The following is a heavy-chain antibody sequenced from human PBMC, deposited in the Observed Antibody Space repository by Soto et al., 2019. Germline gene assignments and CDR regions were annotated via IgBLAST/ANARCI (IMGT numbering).Heavy chain of an antibody. CDR1: GFTFSSYA. V-gene: IGHV3-23*01. CDR2: ISGSGGST. J-gene: IGHJ4*02. D-gene: IGHD3-10*01. Sequence: GSLRLSCAASGFTFSSYAMSWVRQAPGKGLEWVSAISGSGGSTYYADSVKGRFTISRDNSKNTLYLQMNSLRAEDTAVYYCAKDVGGLGFGELLYYYFDYWGQGTLVTVSS. CDR3: AKDVGGLGFGELLYYYFDY.